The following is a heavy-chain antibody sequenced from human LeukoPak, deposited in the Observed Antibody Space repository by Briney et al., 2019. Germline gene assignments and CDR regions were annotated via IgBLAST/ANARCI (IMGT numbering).Heavy chain of an antibody. Sequence: PSETLSLTCTVSGASISSTGASISSTSYFWGWIRQAPGKGLEWIGTISYSGSTYYTPSLKSRVTISVDTSKNYFSLKLSSVTAADTAIYYCARHEPQFRRDGFYGVVAFDIWGQGTMVIVSS. V-gene: IGHV4-39*01. CDR3: ARHEPQFRRDGFYGVVAFDI. J-gene: IGHJ3*02. D-gene: IGHD3-22*01. CDR1: GASISSTGASISSTSYF. CDR2: ISYSGST.